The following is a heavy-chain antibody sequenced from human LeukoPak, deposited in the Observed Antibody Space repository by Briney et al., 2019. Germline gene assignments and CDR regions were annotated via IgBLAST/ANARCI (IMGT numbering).Heavy chain of an antibody. Sequence: AGSLRLSCAASGFTFSSYAMHWVRQAPGKGLEWVAFIPYDGSNKYYADSVKGRFTISRDNSKNTLYLQMHSLRAEDTAVYYCARSSGYYLDFDYWGQGTLVTVSS. CDR3: ARSSGYYLDFDY. CDR2: IPYDGSNK. J-gene: IGHJ4*02. V-gene: IGHV3-30-3*01. D-gene: IGHD3-22*01. CDR1: GFTFSSYA.